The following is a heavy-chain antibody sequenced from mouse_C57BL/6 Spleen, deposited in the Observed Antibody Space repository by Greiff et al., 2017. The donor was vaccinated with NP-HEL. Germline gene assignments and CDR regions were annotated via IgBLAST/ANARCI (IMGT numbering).Heavy chain of an antibody. D-gene: IGHD1-1*01. CDR1: GFTFSSYG. V-gene: IGHV5-6*01. J-gene: IGHJ2*01. CDR3: ARQSYYSSSYDYFDY. CDR2: ISSGGSYT. Sequence: EVHLVESGGDLVKPGGSLKLSCAASGFTFSSYGMSWVRQTPDKRLEWVATISSGGSYTYYPDSVKGRFTIPRDNAKNTLYLQMSSLKSEDTAMYYCARQSYYSSSYDYFDYWGQGTTLTVSS.